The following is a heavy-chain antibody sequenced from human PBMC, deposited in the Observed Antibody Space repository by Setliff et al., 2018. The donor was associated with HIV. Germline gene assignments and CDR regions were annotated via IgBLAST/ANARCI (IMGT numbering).Heavy chain of an antibody. CDR3: ARDGVPGTAVAGTNLF. V-gene: IGHV3-21*01. CDR1: GFTFSRYW. D-gene: IGHD6-19*01. J-gene: IGHJ4*02. CDR2: ISSGSSYI. Sequence: GGSLRLSCAASGFTFSRYWMNWVRQAPGEGLEWVASISSGSSYIFYADSVKGRFTISRDNAKNSLFLQMNSLRAEDTAVFYCARDGVPGTAVAGTNLFWGQGTLVTVSS.